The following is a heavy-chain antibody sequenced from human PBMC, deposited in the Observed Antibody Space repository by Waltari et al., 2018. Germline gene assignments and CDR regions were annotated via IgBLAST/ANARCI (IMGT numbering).Heavy chain of an antibody. CDR1: GFSLSTSGVG. D-gene: IGHD4-4*01. J-gene: IGHJ4*02. CDR2: IYWNDDK. CDR3: AHRPPRPRGGYSIAYFDY. V-gene: IGHV2-5*01. Sequence: QITLKESGPTLVKPTQTLTLTCTFSGFSLSTSGVGVGWIRQPPGKALEWLALIYWNDDKRYSPSLKSRLTITKDTSKNQVVLTMTNMDPVDTATYYCAHRPPRPRGGYSIAYFDYWGQGTLVTVSS.